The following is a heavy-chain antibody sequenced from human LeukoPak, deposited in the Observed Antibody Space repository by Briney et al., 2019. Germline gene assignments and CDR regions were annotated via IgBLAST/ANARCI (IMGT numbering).Heavy chain of an antibody. Sequence: SETLSLTCAVYGGSFSGYYWSWIRQPPGKGLEWIGEINHSGSTNYNPSLKSRVTISVDTSKNQFSLKLSSVTAADTAVYYCARSGSRRITMIVVGRYNWFDPWGQGTLVTVS. CDR1: GGSFSGYY. V-gene: IGHV4-34*01. D-gene: IGHD3-22*01. J-gene: IGHJ5*02. CDR3: ARSGSRRITMIVVGRYNWFDP. CDR2: INHSGST.